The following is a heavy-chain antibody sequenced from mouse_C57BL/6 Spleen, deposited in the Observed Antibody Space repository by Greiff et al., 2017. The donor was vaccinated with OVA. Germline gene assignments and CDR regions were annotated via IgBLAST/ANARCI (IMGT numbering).Heavy chain of an antibody. CDR2: IYPGDGDT. Sequence: VQLQQSGPELVKPGASVKISCKASGFAFSSSWMNWVKQRPGKGLEWIGRIYPGDGDTNYNGKFKGKATLTADKSSSTAYMQLSSLTSEDSAVYFCARRFDYWGQGTTLTVSS. V-gene: IGHV1-82*01. J-gene: IGHJ2*01. CDR3: ARRFDY. CDR1: GFAFSSSW.